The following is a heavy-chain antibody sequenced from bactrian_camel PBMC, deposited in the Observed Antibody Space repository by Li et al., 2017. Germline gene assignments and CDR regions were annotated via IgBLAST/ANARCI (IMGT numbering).Heavy chain of an antibody. CDR2: IDGAGTT. V-gene: IGHV3S10*01. D-gene: IGHD1*01. CDR3: AAAPGVGCYGPSLRAQDFRY. Sequence: VQLVESGGGSVQPGGSMRLSCEVSQYTTRDYYLGWFRQAPENEREGVAVIDGAGTTAYTQSVKDRFTISQVNNTLYLQMNGLKPEDSAMYYCAAAPGVGCYGPSLRAQDFRYWGQGTQVTVS. J-gene: IGHJ6*01. CDR1: QYTTRDYY.